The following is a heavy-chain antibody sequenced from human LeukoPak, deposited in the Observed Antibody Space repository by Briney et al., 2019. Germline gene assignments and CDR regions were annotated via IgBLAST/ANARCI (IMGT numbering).Heavy chain of an antibody. CDR1: GGSISSGGYY. CDR2: IYHSGGT. D-gene: IGHD5-12*01. J-gene: IGHJ4*02. V-gene: IGHV4-30-2*01. Sequence: SETLSLTCTVSGGSISSGGYYWSWIRQPPGKGLEWIGYIYHSGGTNYNPSLKSRVTISVDTSKNQFSLKLSSVTAADTAVYYCAAPSGYDYFGYWGQGTLVIVSS. CDR3: AAPSGYDYFGY.